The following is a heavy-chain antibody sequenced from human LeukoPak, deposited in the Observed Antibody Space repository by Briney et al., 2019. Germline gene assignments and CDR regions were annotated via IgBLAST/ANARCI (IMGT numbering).Heavy chain of an antibody. CDR1: GFTFSTYP. J-gene: IGHJ4*02. Sequence: PGNSLRLSCAASGFTFSTYPMHWVRQAPGKGLEWVAVVADDGKDKHYVESVKGRFTISRDNSKNTLYLQMNSLRAEDTAVYYCAKDTSQWLVHPLDYWGQGTLVTVSS. V-gene: IGHV3-30*04. CDR2: VADDGKDK. CDR3: AKDTSQWLVHPLDY. D-gene: IGHD6-19*01.